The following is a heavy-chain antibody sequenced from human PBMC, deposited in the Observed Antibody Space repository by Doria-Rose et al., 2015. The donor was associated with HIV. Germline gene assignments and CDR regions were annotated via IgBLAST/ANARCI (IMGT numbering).Heavy chain of an antibody. J-gene: IGHJ4*02. CDR2: SFSDDAR. D-gene: IGHD6-13*01. Sequence: QVTLKESGPVLVKPTETLTLTCTVSGVSLSSPGMGVSWIRQPPGKALEWPANSFSDDARTSHTSMKSRLTISRGTSKSQVVLTMTDMDPVDTATYYCARIKSSRWYHKYYFDFWGQGTLVIVSA. V-gene: IGHV2-26*01. CDR1: GVSLSSPGMG. CDR3: ARIKSSRWYHKYYFDF.